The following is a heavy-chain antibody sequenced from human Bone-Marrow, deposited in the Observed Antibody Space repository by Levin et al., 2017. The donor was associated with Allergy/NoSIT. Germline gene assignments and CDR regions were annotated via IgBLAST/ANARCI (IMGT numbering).Heavy chain of an antibody. CDR3: ARTSGDYGRYSFDS. CDR1: GFSLTDDRMG. CDR2: ISPNDEK. V-gene: IGHV2-26*01. J-gene: IGHJ4*02. Sequence: SGPTLVKPTETLTLTCSVSGFSLTDDRMGVSWIRQPPGRAPEWLAHISPNDEKSYSLSLYSRPTISRDTPKSQVVLTMTNMDPVDTDTFYCARTSGDYGRYSFDSWGQGTLVTVSS. D-gene: IGHD4-17*01.